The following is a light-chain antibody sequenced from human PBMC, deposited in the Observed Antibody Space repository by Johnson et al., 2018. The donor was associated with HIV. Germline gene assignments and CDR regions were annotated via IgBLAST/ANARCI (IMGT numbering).Light chain of an antibody. Sequence: QSVLTQPPSVSAAPGQKVTISCSGSSSNIGNNYVSWYQQLPGTAPKLLIYENNKRPSGIPDRFSGSKSGTSATLGITGLQTGDEADYYCGTWDSSLSAGDVTGTATKVNDL. J-gene: IGLJ1*01. V-gene: IGLV1-51*02. CDR3: GTWDSSLSAGDV. CDR2: ENN. CDR1: SSNIGNNY.